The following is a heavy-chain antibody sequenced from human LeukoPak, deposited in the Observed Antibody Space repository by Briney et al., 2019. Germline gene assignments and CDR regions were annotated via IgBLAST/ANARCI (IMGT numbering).Heavy chain of an antibody. D-gene: IGHD2-2*01. V-gene: IGHV4-59*08. J-gene: IGHJ4*02. CDR3: ARHVVLAREGFDY. Sequence: NPSETLSLTCTVSGGSISSYYWSWIRQPPGKGLEWIGYIYYSGSTNYNPSLKSRVAISVDTSKNQFSLKLSSVAAADTAVYYCARHVVLAREGFDYWGQGTLVTVSS. CDR1: GGSISSYY. CDR2: IYYSGST.